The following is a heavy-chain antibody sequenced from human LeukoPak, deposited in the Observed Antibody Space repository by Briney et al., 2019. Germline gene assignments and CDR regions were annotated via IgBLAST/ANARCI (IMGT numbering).Heavy chain of an antibody. CDR3: AKNGDRGAYCTGGTCYPYFYYYMDV. CDR1: GFTFSSYW. CDR2: IKEDGTEK. J-gene: IGHJ6*03. V-gene: IGHV3-7*03. Sequence: GGSLRLSCAASGFTFSSYWMSWIRQAPGKGLEWVANIKEDGTEKYYVDSVKGRFTISRDNAKISLYLQMNSLRAEDTAIYYCAKNGDRGAYCTGGTCYPYFYYYMDVWGKGTTVTI. D-gene: IGHD2-15*01.